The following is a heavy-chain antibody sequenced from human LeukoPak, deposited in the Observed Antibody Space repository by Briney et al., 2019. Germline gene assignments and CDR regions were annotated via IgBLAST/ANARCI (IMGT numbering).Heavy chain of an antibody. V-gene: IGHV1-69*04. CDR3: ARAQGTYYYDSSGQIMGTAFDY. CDR2: IIPILGIA. Sequence: ASVRVSCKASGGTFSSYAISWVRQAPGQGLEWMGRIIPILGIANYAQKFRGRVTITADKSTSTAYMELSSLRSEGTAVYYCARAQGTYYYDSSGQIMGTAFDYWGQGTLVTVSS. D-gene: IGHD3-22*01. J-gene: IGHJ4*02. CDR1: GGTFSSYA.